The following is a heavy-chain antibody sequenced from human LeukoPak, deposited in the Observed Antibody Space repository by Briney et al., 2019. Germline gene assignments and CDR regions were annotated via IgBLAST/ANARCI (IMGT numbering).Heavy chain of an antibody. CDR1: GFIFDDYI. J-gene: IGHJ4*02. V-gene: IGHV3-43*01. CDR3: ANDAGSGYSSSWGLFFDY. CDR2: ITWDGDST. D-gene: IGHD6-13*01. Sequence: GGSLRLSCAASGFIFDDYILSWVRQAPGKGLEWVSLITWDGDSTYYADSVKGRFTISRDNSRKSLYLQMNSLRTEDSALYYCANDAGSGYSSSWGLFFDYWGQGTLVTVSS.